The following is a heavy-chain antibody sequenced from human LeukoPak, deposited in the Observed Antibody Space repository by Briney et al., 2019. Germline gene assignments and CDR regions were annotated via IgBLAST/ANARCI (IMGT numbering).Heavy chain of an antibody. CDR2: INHSGST. J-gene: IGHJ4*02. CDR1: GGSFSGYY. V-gene: IGHV4-34*01. D-gene: IGHD2-21*02. Sequence: PSETLSLTCAVYGGSFSGYYWSWLRQAPGKGLEWIGEINHSGSTNYNPSLMSRVTISVDTSKNPSSLKLSSVTAADSAVYYCARARRKHIVVVTAGNHFDYWGQGTLVTVSS. CDR3: ARARRKHIVVVTAGNHFDY.